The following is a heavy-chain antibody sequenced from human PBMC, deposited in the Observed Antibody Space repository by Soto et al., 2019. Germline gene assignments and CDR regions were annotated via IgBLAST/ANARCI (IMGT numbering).Heavy chain of an antibody. J-gene: IGHJ4*02. Sequence: KPSETLSLTCTVSGVSISNSSYYWGWIRRPPGKGLEWIGTIYYSGITYYNPSLKSRVTISVDTSKNQFSLKLTSVTAEDTAVYYCARHGSNWGQGTLVTVSS. CDR3: ARHGSN. CDR1: GVSISNSSYY. V-gene: IGHV4-39*01. CDR2: IYYSGIT.